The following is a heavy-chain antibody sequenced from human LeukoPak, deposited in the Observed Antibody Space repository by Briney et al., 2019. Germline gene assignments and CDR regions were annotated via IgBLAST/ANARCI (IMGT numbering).Heavy chain of an antibody. Sequence: GGSLRLSCAASGFTFSSYEMNWVRQAPGKGLGWVSYSSSSGSTIYYEDSVKGRFTISRDVAKNSLYLQMNSLRADDTAVYYCARGAVDTAMVHFDYWGQGTLVTVSS. D-gene: IGHD5-18*01. CDR3: ARGAVDTAMVHFDY. V-gene: IGHV3-48*03. CDR1: GFTFSSYE. J-gene: IGHJ4*02. CDR2: SSSSGSTI.